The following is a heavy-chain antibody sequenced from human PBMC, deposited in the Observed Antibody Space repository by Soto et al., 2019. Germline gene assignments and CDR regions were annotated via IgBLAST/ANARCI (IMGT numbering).Heavy chain of an antibody. CDR1: GGSINSYY. CDR3: ARDRKQNGEYLPDYYYGMDV. J-gene: IGHJ6*02. V-gene: IGHV4-4*07. Sequence: SETLSLTCTVSGGSINSYYWSWIRQPAGKGLEWIGRIYASGGTNYNPSLKSRVTMSADTSKNQLSLRLCSVTAADTAVYYCARDRKQNGEYLPDYYYGMDVWGQGTTVTVSS. CDR2: IYASGGT. D-gene: IGHD4-17*01.